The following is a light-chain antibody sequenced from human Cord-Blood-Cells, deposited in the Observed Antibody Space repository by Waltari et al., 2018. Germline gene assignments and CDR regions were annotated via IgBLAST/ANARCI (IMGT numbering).Light chain of an antibody. CDR2: AAS. V-gene: IGKV1-9*01. Sequence: DIQLTQSPSFLSASVGDRVTITCPASQGISSYLAWYPQKPGKAPKLLIYAASTLQSGVPSRFSGSGSGTEFTLTISSLQPEDFATYYCQQLKTSGFGQGTKVEIK. CDR1: QGISSY. CDR3: QQLKTSG. J-gene: IGKJ1*01.